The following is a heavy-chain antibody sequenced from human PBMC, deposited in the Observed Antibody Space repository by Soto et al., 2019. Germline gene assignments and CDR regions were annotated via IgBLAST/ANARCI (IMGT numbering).Heavy chain of an antibody. D-gene: IGHD2-15*01. CDR1: GYTFTSYG. CDR2: ISAYNGNT. V-gene: IGHV1-18*04. Sequence: QVQLVQSGAEVKKPGASVKVSCKASGYTFTSYGISWVRQAPGQGLEWMGWISAYNGNTNYAQKLQGRVTMTTDTSTRKAYMELRSLRSDDTAVYYCARSPLVAATPGLWFDPWGQGTLVTVSS. CDR3: ARSPLVAATPGLWFDP. J-gene: IGHJ5*02.